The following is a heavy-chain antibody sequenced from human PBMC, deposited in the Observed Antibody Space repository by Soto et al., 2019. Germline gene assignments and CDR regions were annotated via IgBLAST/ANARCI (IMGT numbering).Heavy chain of an antibody. Sequence: GGSLRLSCAASGFTFSSYWMNWVRQGPGKGLVWVSRINSDGSDTSYADSVKGRFTISRDNAKNTLYLQMNSLRAEDTAVYYCARLDSSSRAFDYWGQGTLVTVSS. J-gene: IGHJ4*02. V-gene: IGHV3-74*01. CDR3: ARLDSSSRAFDY. CDR2: INSDGSDT. D-gene: IGHD6-13*01. CDR1: GFTFSSYW.